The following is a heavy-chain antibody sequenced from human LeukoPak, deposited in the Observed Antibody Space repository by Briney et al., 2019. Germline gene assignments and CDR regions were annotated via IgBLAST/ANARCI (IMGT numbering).Heavy chain of an antibody. J-gene: IGHJ4*02. D-gene: IGHD2-15*01. Sequence: GASVKVSCKASGYTFTSYWIGWVRQMPGKGLEWMGIIYPGDSDTRYSPSFQGQVTISADKSISTAYLQWSSLKASDTAMYYCARQRGYCSGGSCYSVFDYWGQGTLVTVSS. CDR2: IYPGDSDT. V-gene: IGHV5-51*01. CDR3: ARQRGYCSGGSCYSVFDY. CDR1: GYTFTSYW.